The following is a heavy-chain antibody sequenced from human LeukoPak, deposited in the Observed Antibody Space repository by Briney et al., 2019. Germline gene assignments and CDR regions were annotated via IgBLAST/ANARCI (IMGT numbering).Heavy chain of an antibody. CDR3: AKEGSSSGYADY. V-gene: IGHV3-23*01. Sequence: PGGSLRLSCAASGFTFSKYGMNWVRQAPGKGLEWVSGIGVGGTTYYADSVKGRFTISRDNSKNTLYLQMNSLRAEDTAVYYCAKEGSSSGYADYWGQGTLVTVSS. J-gene: IGHJ4*02. D-gene: IGHD6-6*01. CDR2: IGVGGTT. CDR1: GFTFSKYG.